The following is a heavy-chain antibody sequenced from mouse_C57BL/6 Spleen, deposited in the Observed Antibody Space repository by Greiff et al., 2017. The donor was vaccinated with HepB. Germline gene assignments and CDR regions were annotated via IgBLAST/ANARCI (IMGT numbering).Heavy chain of an antibody. J-gene: IGHJ4*01. Sequence: DVHLVESGEGLVKPGGSLKLSCAASGFTFSSYAMSWVRQTPEKRLEWVAYISSGGDYIYYADTVKGRFTISRDNARNTLYLQMSSLKSEDTAMYYCTRNDGYYGDYAMDYWGQGTSVTVSS. CDR2: ISSGGDYI. D-gene: IGHD2-3*01. V-gene: IGHV5-9-1*02. CDR1: GFTFSSYA. CDR3: TRNDGYYGDYAMDY.